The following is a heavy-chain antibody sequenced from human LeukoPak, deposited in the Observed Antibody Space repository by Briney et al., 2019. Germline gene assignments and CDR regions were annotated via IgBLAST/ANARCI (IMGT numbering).Heavy chain of an antibody. CDR2: MNHSGTT. CDR3: ARGPYSYDSSGAFDI. V-gene: IGHV4-34*01. CDR1: GGSFSGYY. J-gene: IGHJ3*02. Sequence: SETLSLTCTIYGGSFSGYYVSWIRQPPGKGLEWIGEMNHSGTTNYNPSLESRVTMSVDTSKNQFSLKLSSVTAADTAVYFCARGPYSYDSSGAFDIWGQGTMVTVSS. D-gene: IGHD3-22*01.